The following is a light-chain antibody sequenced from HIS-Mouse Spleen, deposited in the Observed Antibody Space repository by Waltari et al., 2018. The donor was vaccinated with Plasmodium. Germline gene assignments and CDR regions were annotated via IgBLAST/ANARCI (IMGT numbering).Light chain of an antibody. CDR1: SSVGGSYTL. V-gene: IGLV2-23*03. CDR3: CSYAGSSTFVV. CDR2: EGS. J-gene: IGLJ2*01. Sequence: QSALTQPASVSGSPGQTITISCTGNSSVGGSYTLCSWYQQHPGKAPKLMIYEGSKRPSGVSNRFSGSKSGNTASLTISGLQAEDEADYYCCSYAGSSTFVVFGGGTKLTVL.